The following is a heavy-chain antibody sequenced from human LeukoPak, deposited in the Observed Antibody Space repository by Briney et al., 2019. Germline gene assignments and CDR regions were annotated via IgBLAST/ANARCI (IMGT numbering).Heavy chain of an antibody. CDR1: GGTFNSYA. J-gene: IGHJ6*02. CDR3: ARLYCSSTSCHSNYYYYGMDV. V-gene: IGHV1-69*04. D-gene: IGHD2-2*02. CDR2: IIPILGIA. Sequence: GASVKVSCKASGGTFNSYAISWVRQAPGQGLEWMGRIIPILGIANYAQKFQGRVTITADKSTSTAYMELSSLRSEDTAVYYCARLYCSSTSCHSNYYYYGMDVWGQGTTVTVSS.